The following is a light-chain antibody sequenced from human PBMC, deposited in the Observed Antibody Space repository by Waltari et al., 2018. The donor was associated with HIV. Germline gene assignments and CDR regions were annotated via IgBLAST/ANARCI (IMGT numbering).Light chain of an antibody. CDR1: SGDVGAYNY. CDR3: CSYAGDTTFV. Sequence: QSALTQPASVSGSPGQSITISCTGTSGDVGAYNYVSWYQPHPNKAPKLMIYDVTKRPSGVSTRFSGSKSGNTASLTLSGLQAEDEADYYCCSYAGDTTFVFGTGTKVTVL. CDR2: DVT. J-gene: IGLJ1*01. V-gene: IGLV2-23*02.